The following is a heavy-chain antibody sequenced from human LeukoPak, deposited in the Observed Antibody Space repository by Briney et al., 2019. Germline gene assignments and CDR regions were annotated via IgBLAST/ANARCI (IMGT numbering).Heavy chain of an antibody. Sequence: GGSLRLSCAASGFTFSGSAMHWVRQASGKGLEWVGHIGNKASDYATDYAPSLKGRFTISRDDSKGTAYLQANSLKPEDTAVYYCAGNYDSWTGLNYWGLGTLVTVSS. V-gene: IGHV3-73*01. D-gene: IGHD3-3*01. CDR2: IGNKASDYAT. CDR1: GFTFSGSA. J-gene: IGHJ4*02. CDR3: AGNYDSWTGLNY.